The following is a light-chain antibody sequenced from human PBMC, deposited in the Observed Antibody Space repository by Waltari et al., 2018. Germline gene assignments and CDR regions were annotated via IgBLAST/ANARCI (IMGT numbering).Light chain of an antibody. J-gene: IGKJ4*02. V-gene: IGKV3-11*01. Sequence: PPPCRASQSVSSYLAWYQQKPGQAPRLLIYDASNRATGIPARFSGSGSGTDFTLTISSLEPEDFAVYYCQQRSNWPGFGGGTKVEIK. CDR2: DAS. CDR3: QQRSNWPG. CDR1: QSVSSY.